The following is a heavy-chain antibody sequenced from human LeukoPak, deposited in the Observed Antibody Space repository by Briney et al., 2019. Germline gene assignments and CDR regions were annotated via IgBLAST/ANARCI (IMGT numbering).Heavy chain of an antibody. CDR2: IYYSGST. CDR1: GGSISSSSYY. D-gene: IGHD3-10*01. Sequence: SETLSLTCTVSGGSISSSSYYWGWIRQPPGKGLEWIGSIYYSGSTYYNPSLKSRVTISVDTSKNQFSLKLSSVTAADTAVYYCARRGCYGSGSFDYWGQGTLVTVSS. V-gene: IGHV4-39*01. CDR3: ARRGCYGSGSFDY. J-gene: IGHJ4*02.